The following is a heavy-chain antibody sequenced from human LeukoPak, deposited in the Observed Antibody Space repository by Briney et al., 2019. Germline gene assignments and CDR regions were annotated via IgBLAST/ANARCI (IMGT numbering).Heavy chain of an antibody. CDR3: ARDGRYCCSTNCYAWN. Sequence: GGSLRLSCTASGFTVSSNYMRWVRQAPGKGLEWVSVIYSGGSTYYADSVKDRFTISRDNSKNTLYLQMNSLRAEDTAVYYCARDGRYCCSTNCYAWNWGQGTLVTVSS. CDR1: GFTVSSNY. J-gene: IGHJ4*02. CDR2: IYSGGST. D-gene: IGHD2-2*01. V-gene: IGHV3-66*01.